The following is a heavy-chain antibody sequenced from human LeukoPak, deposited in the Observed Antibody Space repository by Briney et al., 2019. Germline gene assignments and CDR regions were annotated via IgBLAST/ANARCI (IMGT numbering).Heavy chain of an antibody. CDR2: INAGNGNT. Sequence: ASVKVSCKASGYTFAKYAIHWVRQAPGQRLEWMGWINAGNGNTRYSQKFQGGVTITRDTSASTAYMELSSLRSEDTAVYYCASLGYSYGTLFDYWGQGTLVTVSS. CDR1: GYTFAKYA. V-gene: IGHV1-3*01. J-gene: IGHJ4*02. CDR3: ASLGYSYGTLFDY. D-gene: IGHD5-18*01.